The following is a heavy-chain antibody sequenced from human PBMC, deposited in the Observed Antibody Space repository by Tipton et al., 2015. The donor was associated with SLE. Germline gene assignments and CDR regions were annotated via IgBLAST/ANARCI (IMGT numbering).Heavy chain of an antibody. Sequence: TLSLTCTVSGGSISTTGYYWSWIRQPAGKGLEWIGRLYKSGSSNYNAALKSRVTMSVDTSENQFSLNLSSVTAADTAVYYCAREPWAYEYWSGSTLGYMDVWGKGTTVTVSS. J-gene: IGHJ6*03. CDR1: GGSISTTGYY. D-gene: IGHD3-3*01. CDR2: LYKSGSS. CDR3: AREPWAYEYWSGSTLGYMDV. V-gene: IGHV4-61*02.